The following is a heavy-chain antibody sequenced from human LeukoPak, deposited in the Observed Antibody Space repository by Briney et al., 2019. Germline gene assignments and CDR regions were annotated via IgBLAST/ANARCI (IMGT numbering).Heavy chain of an antibody. CDR1: GFPFSSYS. CDR2: VKGDGFTT. Sequence: GGALRLSCAASGFPFSSYSMNWVRQAPGKGLDWVSLVKGDGFTTYYADSVKGRFTISRNNSKNTLYLQMNRLRVEDTALYYCARGQWFGEVGSLNWFDVWGQGAPVTVSS. D-gene: IGHD3-10*01. CDR3: ARGQWFGEVGSLNWFDV. V-gene: IGHV3-23*01. J-gene: IGHJ5*02.